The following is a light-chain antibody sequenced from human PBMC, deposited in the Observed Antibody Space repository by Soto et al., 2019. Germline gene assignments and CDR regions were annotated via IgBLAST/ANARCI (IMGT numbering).Light chain of an antibody. V-gene: IGLV1-47*01. J-gene: IGLJ2*01. Sequence: QSVLTQPPSASGTPGQRVTISCSGSSSNIGSNYVYWYQQLPRTAPKLLIYGNNQRPSGIPDRFSGSKSGTSASLAISGLRSEDGADYYCAAWDDSLRGVFGGGTKLTVL. CDR1: SSNIGSNY. CDR3: AAWDDSLRGV. CDR2: GNN.